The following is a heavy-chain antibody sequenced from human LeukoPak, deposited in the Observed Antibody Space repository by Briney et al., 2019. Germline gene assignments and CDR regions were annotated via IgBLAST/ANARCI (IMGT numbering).Heavy chain of an antibody. CDR3: ARSITGRSIDM. CDR2: IYPGNADT. D-gene: IGHD1-14*01. Sequence: GESLKISCKGSGYIFTSHWIGWVRQMPGKGLEWMGIIYPGNADTRYRPSFQGQVTISADKSTSTAYLQWSSLKASDTAMYYCARSITGRSIDMWGQGTTVTVSS. CDR1: GYIFTSHW. V-gene: IGHV5-51*01. J-gene: IGHJ3*02.